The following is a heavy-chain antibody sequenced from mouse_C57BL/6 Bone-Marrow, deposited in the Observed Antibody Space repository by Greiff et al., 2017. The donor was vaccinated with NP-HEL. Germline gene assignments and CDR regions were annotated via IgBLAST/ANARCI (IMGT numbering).Heavy chain of an antibody. D-gene: IGHD1-3*01. V-gene: IGHV1-15*01. CDR2: IDPETGGT. CDR1: GYTFTDYE. CDR3: ITPVGFDY. J-gene: IGHJ2*01. Sequence: QVQLQQSGAELVRPGASVTLSCKASGYTFTDYEMHWVKQTPVHGLEWIGAIDPETGGTAYNQKFNGKAILTADKSTSTAYMELRSLTSEDSAVYYCITPVGFDYWGQGTTLTVSS.